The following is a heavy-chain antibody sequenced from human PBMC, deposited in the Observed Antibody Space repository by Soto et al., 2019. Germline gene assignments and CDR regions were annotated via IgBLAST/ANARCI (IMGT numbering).Heavy chain of an antibody. V-gene: IGHV1-3*01. D-gene: IGHD3-10*01. CDR1: GYTFTSYP. J-gene: IGHJ3*02. CDR2: INPGNGNT. CDR3: ARDVGAFDI. Sequence: QVQLVQSGAEVKKPGASVKVSCKASGYTFTSYPMHWVRQAPGQRLEWMGWINPGNGNTKYSQKFQGRVTITRDTSASTAYMELSSLRSEATAVDYCARDVGAFDIWGQGTMVTVSS.